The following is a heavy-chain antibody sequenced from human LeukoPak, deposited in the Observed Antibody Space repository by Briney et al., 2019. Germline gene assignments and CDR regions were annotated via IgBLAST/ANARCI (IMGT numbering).Heavy chain of an antibody. J-gene: IGHJ4*02. CDR3: AKGCGGTCYSDFDY. V-gene: IGHV3-23*01. CDR2: ISGSGGST. Sequence: QPGGSLRLSCAASGFTFSSYAMSWVRQAPGKGLEWVSAISGSGGSTYYADSVKGRFTISRDNSKNTLSLQMSNLRAEDTAVYYCAKGCGGTCYSDFDYWGQGILVTVSS. D-gene: IGHD2-15*01. CDR1: GFTFSSYA.